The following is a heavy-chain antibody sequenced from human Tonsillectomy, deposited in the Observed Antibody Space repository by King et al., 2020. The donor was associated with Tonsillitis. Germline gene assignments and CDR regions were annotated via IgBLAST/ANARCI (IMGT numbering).Heavy chain of an antibody. Sequence: VQLVESGGGLVQPGGSLRLSCAASGFTFGDYWMTWVRQAPGKGLEWVANIKQDGNEKYYVDSVKGRFTISRDYATNSLYLQMNSLRAEDMAVYFCARDRRESSSGRTIDYRGQGTLVTVSS. D-gene: IGHD6-19*01. CDR3: ARDRRESSSGRTIDY. CDR1: GFTFGDYW. J-gene: IGHJ4*02. CDR2: IKQDGNEK. V-gene: IGHV3-7*03.